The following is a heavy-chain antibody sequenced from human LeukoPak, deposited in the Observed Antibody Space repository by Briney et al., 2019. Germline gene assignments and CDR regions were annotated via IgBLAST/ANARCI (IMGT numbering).Heavy chain of an antibody. D-gene: IGHD1-26*01. Sequence: GGSLRLSCAASGFTFSDYSMNWVRQAPGQGLEWVSSISSRSTYAYYADSVRGRFTISRDSAKNSLFLQMDSLRVEDTAVYYCARAHIQDYTIVGLVDHWGQGTLVTVSS. CDR1: GFTFSDYS. V-gene: IGHV3-21*01. CDR3: ARAHIQDYTIVGLVDH. CDR2: ISSRSTYA. J-gene: IGHJ5*02.